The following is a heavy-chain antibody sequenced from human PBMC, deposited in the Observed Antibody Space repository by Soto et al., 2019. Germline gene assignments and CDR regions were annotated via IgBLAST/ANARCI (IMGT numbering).Heavy chain of an antibody. V-gene: IGHV3-23*01. CDR3: AKFYSGPNDAFHI. Sequence: GGSLRLSCAASGFTFSNYAMSWVRQAPGKGLEWVSTIGRSGDSIYYAGSVQGRFTISRDNSKNTLCLQMSSLRAEDTAVYYCAKFYSGPNDAFHIWGQGTMVTVSS. CDR2: IGRSGDSI. D-gene: IGHD6-19*01. CDR1: GFTFSNYA. J-gene: IGHJ3*02.